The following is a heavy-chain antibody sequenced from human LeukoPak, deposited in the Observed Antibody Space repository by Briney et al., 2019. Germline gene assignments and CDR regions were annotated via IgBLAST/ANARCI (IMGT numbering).Heavy chain of an antibody. V-gene: IGHV4-59*01. CDR1: GGTISSYY. Sequence: SETLSLTCTVSGGTISSYYWSWIRQPPGKGLEWIGYIYYSGSTNYNPSLKSRVTISVDTSKNQFSLKLSSVTAADTAVYYCARVRVPSALDHWGQGTLVTVSS. CDR3: ARVRVPSALDH. J-gene: IGHJ4*02. D-gene: IGHD3-10*01. CDR2: IYYSGST.